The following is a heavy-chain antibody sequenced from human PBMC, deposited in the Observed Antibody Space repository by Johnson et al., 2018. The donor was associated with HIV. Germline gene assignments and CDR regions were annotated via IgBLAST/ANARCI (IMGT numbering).Heavy chain of an antibody. CDR2: IYSGGST. CDR1: GFTVSSNY. V-gene: IGHV3-66*03. Sequence: MLLVESGGGLIQPVGSLRLSCAASGFTVSSNYMSWVRQAPGKGLEWVSVIYSGGSTYYADSVKGRFTISRDNSKNTLYLQMNSLRAEDTAVYYCARDRGIAARPFRYAFDIWGQGTMVTVSS. J-gene: IGHJ3*02. CDR3: ARDRGIAARPFRYAFDI. D-gene: IGHD6-6*01.